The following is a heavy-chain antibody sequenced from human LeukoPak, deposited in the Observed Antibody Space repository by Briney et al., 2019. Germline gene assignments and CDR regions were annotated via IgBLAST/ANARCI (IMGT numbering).Heavy chain of an antibody. V-gene: IGHV3-23*01. J-gene: IGHJ1*01. CDR3: ANFFRWYSSSWYQYFQH. D-gene: IGHD6-13*01. CDR1: GFTFSSYA. CDR2: ISGSGGST. Sequence: GGSLRLSCAASGFTFSSYAMSWVRQAPGKGLEWVSAISGSGGSTYYADSVKGRFTISRDNSKNTLYLQMNSLRAEDTAVYYCANFFRWYSSSWYQYFQHWSQGTLVTVSS.